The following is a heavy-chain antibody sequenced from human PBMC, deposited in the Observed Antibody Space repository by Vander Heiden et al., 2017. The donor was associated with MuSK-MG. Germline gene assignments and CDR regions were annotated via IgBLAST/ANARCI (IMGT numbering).Heavy chain of an antibody. Sequence: QVQLQESGPGLVKPSETLSLTCTVSGGSISSYYWSWIRQPPGKGLEWIGYIYYSGSTNYNPSLKSRVTISVDTSKNQFSLKLSSVTAADTAVYYCALYSSSSGLDYWGQGTLVTVSS. D-gene: IGHD6-6*01. J-gene: IGHJ4*02. V-gene: IGHV4-59*01. CDR3: ALYSSSSGLDY. CDR1: GGSISSYY. CDR2: IYYSGST.